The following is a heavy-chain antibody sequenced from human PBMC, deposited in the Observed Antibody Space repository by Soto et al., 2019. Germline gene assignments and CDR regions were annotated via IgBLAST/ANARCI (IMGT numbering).Heavy chain of an antibody. CDR3: AWVVVPAAITLSYYYGMDV. Sequence: EASVKVSCKASGGTFSSYAISWVRQAPGQGLEWMGGIIPIFGTANYAQKFQGRVTITADKSTSTAYMELCSLRSEDTAVYYCAWVVVPAAITLSYYYGMDVWGQGTTVTVSS. J-gene: IGHJ6*02. D-gene: IGHD2-2*02. V-gene: IGHV1-69*06. CDR2: IIPIFGTA. CDR1: GGTFSSYA.